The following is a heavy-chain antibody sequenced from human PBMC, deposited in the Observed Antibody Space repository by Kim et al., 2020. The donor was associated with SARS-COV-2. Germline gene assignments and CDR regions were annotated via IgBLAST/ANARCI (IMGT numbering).Heavy chain of an antibody. Sequence: GGSLRLSCAVSGYSIIDNYMSWVRQAPGKGLEWVSIIYSGGSTPYADSVKGRFTFSRDNSKNKIHFQMNSRRAEDTAVYYCAGQNCSRGSCYFDDWGQG. J-gene: IGHJ4*02. D-gene: IGHD2-15*01. CDR1: GYSIIDNY. V-gene: IGHV3-53*01. CDR2: IYSGGST. CDR3: AGQNCSRGSCYFDD.